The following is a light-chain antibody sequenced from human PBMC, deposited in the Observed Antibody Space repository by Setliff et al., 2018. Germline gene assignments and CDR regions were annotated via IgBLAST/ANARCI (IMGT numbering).Light chain of an antibody. CDR1: SSNIGNNY. V-gene: IGLV1-51*01. CDR3: QSYDSSLSGYV. J-gene: IGLJ1*01. CDR2: DNN. Sequence: QSVLTQPPSVSAAPGQKVTISCSGSSSNIGNNYVSWYQQLPGTAPKLLIYDNNKRPSGIPDRFSGSKSGTSATLGITGLQAEDEADYYCQSYDSSLSGYVFGIGTKVTVL.